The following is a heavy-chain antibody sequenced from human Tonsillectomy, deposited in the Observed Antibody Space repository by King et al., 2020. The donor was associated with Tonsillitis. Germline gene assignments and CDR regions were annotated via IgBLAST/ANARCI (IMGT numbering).Heavy chain of an antibody. CDR2: IYYSGST. V-gene: IGHV4-59*01. Sequence: VQLQESGPGLVKPSETLSLTCTVSGGFISSYYWSWIRQPPGKGLEWIGNIYYSGSTNYNPSLNSRVTISVDRNKNQFSLKLSSVTAADTAVYYWARGDGDKFQLRSYNWFDPWGQGTLVTVSS. D-gene: IGHD4-17*01. J-gene: IGHJ5*02. CDR1: GGFISSYY. CDR3: ARGDGDKFQLRSYNWFDP.